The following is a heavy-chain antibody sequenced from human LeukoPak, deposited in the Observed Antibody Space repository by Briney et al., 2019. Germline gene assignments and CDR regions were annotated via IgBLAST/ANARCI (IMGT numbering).Heavy chain of an antibody. CDR1: GFDVSINY. V-gene: IGHV3-66*01. J-gene: IGHJ5*02. D-gene: IGHD3-10*01. CDR2: IHNNGNT. Sequence: GGSLRLSCAASGFDVSINYMNWIRQSPEKGLEWVSIIHNNGNTYYADSVKGRFTVSRDNSKNTVSLQMDSLRVDDTAVYYCAKDRSIIRAPSDHWGQGTLVTVSS. CDR3: AKDRSIIRAPSDH.